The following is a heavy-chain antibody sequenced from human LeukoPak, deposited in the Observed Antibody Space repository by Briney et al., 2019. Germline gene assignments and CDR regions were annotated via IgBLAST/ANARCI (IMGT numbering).Heavy chain of an antibody. Sequence: PGGSLRLSCAASGFTVNRNYMSWVRQAPGKGLEWVSAISGSGGSTYYADSVKGRFTISRDNSKNTLYLQMSSLRAEDTAVYYCSKEGSGSYYYMDVWGKGTTVTVSS. V-gene: IGHV3-23*01. CDR1: GFTVNRNY. J-gene: IGHJ6*03. D-gene: IGHD1-26*01. CDR2: ISGSGGST. CDR3: SKEGSGSYYYMDV.